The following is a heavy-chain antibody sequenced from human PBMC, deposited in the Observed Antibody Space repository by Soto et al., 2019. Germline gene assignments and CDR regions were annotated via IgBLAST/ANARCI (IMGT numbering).Heavy chain of an antibody. CDR2: IYYSGST. CDR3: ARGDHNGEYYYYYYGMDV. CDR1: GGSISSSSYY. J-gene: IGHJ6*02. V-gene: IGHV4-39*01. Sequence: SETLSLTCTVSGGSISSSSYYWGWIRQPPGKGLEWIGSIYYSGSTYYNPSLKSRVTISVDTSKNQFSLKLSSVTPDDTAVYYCARGDHNGEYYYYYYGMDVWGQGTTVTVSS. D-gene: IGHD1-20*01.